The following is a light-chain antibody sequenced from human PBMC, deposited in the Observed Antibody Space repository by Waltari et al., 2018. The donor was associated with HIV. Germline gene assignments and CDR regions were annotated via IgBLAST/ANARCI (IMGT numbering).Light chain of an antibody. V-gene: IGLV1-40*01. Sequence: SVLTQPPSVSGAPGQTITISFTGSSSNTGASSDVHWYQHLPGTAPKLLIYGNTNRPSGVPDRFSGSKSGTSASLAITGLQAEDEADYYCQSYDSSLRGRVFGGGTKLTVL. CDR1: SSNTGASSD. CDR3: QSYDSSLRGRV. CDR2: GNT. J-gene: IGLJ3*02.